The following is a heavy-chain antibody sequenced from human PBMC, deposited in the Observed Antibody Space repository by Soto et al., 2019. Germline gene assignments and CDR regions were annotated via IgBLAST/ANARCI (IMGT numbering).Heavy chain of an antibody. CDR2: ISSSSSYI. D-gene: IGHD3-3*01. V-gene: IGHV3-21*01. J-gene: IGHJ6*02. CDR3: ARDRRGELEDDFWRGFPEDGMDV. Sequence: EVQLVESGGGLVKPGGSLRLSCAASGFTFSSYSMNWVRQAPGKGLEWVSSISSSSSYIYYADSVKGRFTISRDNAKNPLYLHMNILRAEDTAVYYCARDRRGELEDDFWRGFPEDGMDVWGQGTTVTVSS. CDR1: GFTFSSYS.